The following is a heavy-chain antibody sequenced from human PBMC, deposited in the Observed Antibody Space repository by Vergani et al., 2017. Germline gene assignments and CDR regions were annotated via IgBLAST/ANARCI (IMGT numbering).Heavy chain of an antibody. CDR1: GGSISSSNW. J-gene: IGHJ3*02. CDR2: IYHSGST. CDR3: ARFYDSSGYYTLDAFDI. V-gene: IGHV4-4*03. D-gene: IGHD3-22*01. Sequence: QVQLQESGPGLVKPPGTLSLTCAVSGGSISSSNWWSWVRQPPGKGLEWIGEIYHSGSTNYNPSPKSRVTISVDKSKNQFSLKLSSVTAADTAVYYCARFYDSSGYYTLDAFDIWGQGTMVTVSS.